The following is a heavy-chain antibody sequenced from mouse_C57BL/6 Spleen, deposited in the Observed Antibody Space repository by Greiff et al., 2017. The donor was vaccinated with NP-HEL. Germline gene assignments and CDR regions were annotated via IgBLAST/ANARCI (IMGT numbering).Heavy chain of an antibody. CDR2: ISGGGGNT. J-gene: IGHJ4*01. V-gene: IGHV5-9*01. D-gene: IGHD2-3*01. CDR1: GFTFSSYT. CDR3: ARHIGDGYSSYAMDY. Sequence: EVMLVESGGGLVKPGGSLKLSCAASGFTFSSYTMSWVRQTPEKRLEWVATISGGGGNTYYPDSVKGRFTITRDNANNTLYLQMSSLRSEDTALYYCARHIGDGYSSYAMDYWGQGTSVTVSS.